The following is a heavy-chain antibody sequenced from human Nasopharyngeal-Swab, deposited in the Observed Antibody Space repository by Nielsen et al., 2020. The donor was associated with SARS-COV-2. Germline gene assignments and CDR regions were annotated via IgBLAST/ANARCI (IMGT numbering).Heavy chain of an antibody. CDR1: GFTFSASS. CDR3: ATGNYAGQDY. V-gene: IGHV3-30*02. CDR2: TRSDETKK. D-gene: IGHD1-7*01. J-gene: IGHJ4*02. Sequence: GESLKISCLASGFTFSASSMHWVRQAPGEGLEWVAFTRSDETKKYYADSVRGRFTISRDTSRDTLYLQMNSLRPEDTAIYYCATGNYAGQDYWGRGTLVTVSS.